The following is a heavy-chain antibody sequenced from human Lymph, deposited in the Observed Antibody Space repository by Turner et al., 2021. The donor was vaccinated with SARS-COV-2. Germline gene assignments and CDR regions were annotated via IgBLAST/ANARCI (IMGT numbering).Heavy chain of an antibody. V-gene: IGHV3-9*01. J-gene: IGHJ4*02. Sequence: EVQLVASGGGLVQPGRSLRLSCAASGFTFDDYAMHWVRQAPGKGLEWVSGISWNSGSIGYADSVKGRFTISRDNAKNSLYLQMNSLRAEDTALYYCAKDRGGEQLVRLFDYWGQGTLVTVSS. CDR3: AKDRGGEQLVRLFDY. CDR2: ISWNSGSI. CDR1: GFTFDDYA. D-gene: IGHD6-6*01.